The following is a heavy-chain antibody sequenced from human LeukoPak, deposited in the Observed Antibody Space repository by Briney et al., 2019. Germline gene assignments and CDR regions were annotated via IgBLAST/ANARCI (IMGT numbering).Heavy chain of an antibody. V-gene: IGHV3-64D*06. CDR3: ASPYSGYDYNFDH. Sequence: PGGSLRLSCSASGFTFSSYAMHWVRQAPGKGLEYVSSISSNGGSTYYADSVKGRFTISRDNSKNTLFLHMSSLRTEDTAVYYCASPYSGYDYNFDHWGQGTLVTVSS. D-gene: IGHD5-12*01. CDR1: GFTFSSYA. CDR2: ISSNGGST. J-gene: IGHJ4*02.